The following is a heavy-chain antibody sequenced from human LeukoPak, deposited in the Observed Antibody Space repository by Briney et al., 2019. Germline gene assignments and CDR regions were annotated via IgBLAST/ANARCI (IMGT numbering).Heavy chain of an antibody. CDR3: ARALWFGETFPAY. D-gene: IGHD3-10*01. J-gene: IGHJ4*02. V-gene: IGHV3-48*03. CDR2: ISSSGSTI. Sequence: GGSLRLSCAASGFTFSSYEMNWVRQAPGKGLEWVSYISSSGSTIYYADSVKGRFTISRDNSKDTLYLQMNSLRAEDTAVYYCARALWFGETFPAYWGQGTLVTVSS. CDR1: GFTFSSYE.